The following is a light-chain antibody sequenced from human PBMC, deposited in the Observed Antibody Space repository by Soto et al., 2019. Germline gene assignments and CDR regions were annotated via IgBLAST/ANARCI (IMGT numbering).Light chain of an antibody. V-gene: IGKV1-9*01. CDR2: AAS. CDR1: QGISTY. Sequence: IQLTQSPSSLSASVCDRVTITCRASQGISTYLAWYQQKPGKAPKLLIYAASTLQSGAPSRFSGSGSGTDFTLTISSLQPEDFATYYCQQLNDYPAITFGPGTRLEIK. CDR3: QQLNDYPAIT. J-gene: IGKJ5*01.